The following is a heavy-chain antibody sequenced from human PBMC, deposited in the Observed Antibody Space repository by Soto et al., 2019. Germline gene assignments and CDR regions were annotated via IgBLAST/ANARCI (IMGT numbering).Heavy chain of an antibody. CDR3: ARGGTPIDS. J-gene: IGHJ4*02. D-gene: IGHD3-16*01. V-gene: IGHV1-18*01. CDR1: GYTFTNFG. Sequence: QVQLVQSGAEVKKPGASVKVSCKTSGYTFTNFGLSWVRQAPGQGLEWMGWISAYNGNTNYAQNFQGRVTMTTDTATSTASMELRSLSSDDTAVYYCARGGTPIDSWGQGPLVTVSS. CDR2: ISAYNGNT.